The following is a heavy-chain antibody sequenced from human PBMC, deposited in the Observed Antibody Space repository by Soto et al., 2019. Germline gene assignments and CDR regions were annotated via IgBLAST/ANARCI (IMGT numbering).Heavy chain of an antibody. CDR1: GFSLSTSGMR. D-gene: IGHD3-22*01. V-gene: IGHV2-70*04. J-gene: IGHJ4*02. CDR3: ARMTITMTLDY. Sequence: SGPTLVNPTQTLTLTCTFSGFSLSTSGMRVSWIRQPPGKALEWLARIDWDDDKFYSTSLKTRLTISKDTSKNQVVLTMTNMDPADTATYSCARMTITMTLDYWGQGTLVTVSS. CDR2: IDWDDDK.